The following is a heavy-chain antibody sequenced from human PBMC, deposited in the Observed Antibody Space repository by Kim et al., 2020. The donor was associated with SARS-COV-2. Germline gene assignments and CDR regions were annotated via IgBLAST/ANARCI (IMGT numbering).Heavy chain of an antibody. J-gene: IGHJ4*02. CDR3: ARTKTTHRIYFDY. Sequence: SETLSLTCTVSGGSISSGGYYWSWIRQHPGKGLEWIGYIYYSGSTYYNPSLKSRVTISVDTSKNQFSLKLSSVTAADTAVYYCARTKTTHRIYFDYWGQGTLVTVSS. CDR2: IYYSGST. CDR1: GGSISSGGYY. V-gene: IGHV4-31*03. D-gene: IGHD2-15*01.